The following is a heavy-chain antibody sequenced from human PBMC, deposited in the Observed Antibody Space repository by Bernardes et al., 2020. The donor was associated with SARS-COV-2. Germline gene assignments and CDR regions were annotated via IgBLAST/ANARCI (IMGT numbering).Heavy chain of an antibody. CDR3: ARDVVVGGTWDYYYYGMDV. V-gene: IGHV3-53*01. D-gene: IGHD2-15*01. CDR2: IYSGGRP. J-gene: IGHJ6*02. Sequence: GSLRLSCAASGLPVRSNCMRWVRQAPGKGLAWVAVIYSGGRPFYADPVKGRFTISRDNSQNTMYIQMNNLRAEDTAVYYCARDVVVGGTWDYYYYGMDVWGQGATVTVSS. CDR1: GLPVRSNC.